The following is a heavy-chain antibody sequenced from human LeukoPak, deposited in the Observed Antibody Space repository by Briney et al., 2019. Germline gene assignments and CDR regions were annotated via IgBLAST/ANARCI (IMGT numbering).Heavy chain of an antibody. J-gene: IGHJ4*02. D-gene: IGHD3-22*01. Sequence: SETLSLTCTVPGGSISSYYWSWIRQPPGKGEEWIGYIYYSGSTNYNPFLKGRVTISVDTSKNQFSLELSYVTAADTAVYYCGRGRYDKGQYYFDYWGQGTLVTVSS. CDR3: GRGRYDKGQYYFDY. V-gene: IGHV4-59*01. CDR1: GGSISSYY. CDR2: IYYSGST.